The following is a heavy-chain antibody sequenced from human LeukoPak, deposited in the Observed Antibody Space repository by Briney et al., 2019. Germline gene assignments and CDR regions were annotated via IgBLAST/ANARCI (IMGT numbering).Heavy chain of an antibody. J-gene: IGHJ4*02. V-gene: IGHV3-23*01. D-gene: IGHD6-19*01. CDR1: GFTFNNYA. Sequence: GGYLRLSCAASGFTFNNYAMTWVRQAPGEGLQWVSSVISNGGSTYHADSVRGRFTISRDNSKNTLYLQMNSLRAEDTAIYYCAREGGGLTVAGRRGIDYWGQGSLVTVSS. CDR3: AREGGGLTVAGRRGIDY. CDR2: VISNGGST.